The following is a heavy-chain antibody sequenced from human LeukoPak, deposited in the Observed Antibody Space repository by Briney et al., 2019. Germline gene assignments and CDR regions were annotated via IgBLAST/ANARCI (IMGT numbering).Heavy chain of an antibody. CDR1: GYSTSSGYY. Sequence: SETLSLTCTVSGYSTSSGYYWVWIRQPPGKGLEWIGSIYRSGSTNYNPSLKSRVTISVDTSKNQFSLKVNSVTAADTAVYYCARGDCSSTICYSPMDVWGKGTTVTVSS. J-gene: IGHJ6*03. V-gene: IGHV4-38-2*02. D-gene: IGHD2-2*01. CDR2: IYRSGST. CDR3: ARGDCSSTICYSPMDV.